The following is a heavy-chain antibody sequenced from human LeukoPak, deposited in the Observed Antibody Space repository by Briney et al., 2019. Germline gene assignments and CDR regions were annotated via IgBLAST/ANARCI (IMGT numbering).Heavy chain of an antibody. CDR2: IKQDGSEE. Sequence: PGGSLRLSCAASGFTFSSYWMTWVRQAPGKGLEWVANIKQDGSEEYYVDSVKGRFTISRDNAKNSLYLQMNSLRAEDTAVYYCARVGYTFWSGYNDAFDIWGQGTMVTVSS. V-gene: IGHV3-7*01. D-gene: IGHD3-3*01. CDR1: GFTFSSYW. J-gene: IGHJ3*02. CDR3: ARVGYTFWSGYNDAFDI.